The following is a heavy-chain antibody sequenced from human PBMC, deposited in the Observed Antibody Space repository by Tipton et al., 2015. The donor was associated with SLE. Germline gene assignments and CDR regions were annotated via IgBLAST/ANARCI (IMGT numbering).Heavy chain of an antibody. CDR1: GGSITSYY. Sequence: LRPSCTVSGGSITSYYWSWIRQPPGKGLEWIGYMYYSGSTNYNPSLKSRVTISVDTSKNQFSLKLSSVTAADTAVYFCARMPNDSTGYCDFWGRGTLVTVSS. V-gene: IGHV4-59*12. D-gene: IGHD3-22*01. CDR2: MYYSGST. CDR3: ARMPNDSTGYCDF. J-gene: IGHJ4*02.